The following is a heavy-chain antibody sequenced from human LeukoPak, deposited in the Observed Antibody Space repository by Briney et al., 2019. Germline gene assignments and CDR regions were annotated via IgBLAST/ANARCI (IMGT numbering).Heavy chain of an antibody. CDR3: AKRYYYDSSGYYSSAFDI. J-gene: IGHJ3*02. Sequence: GASVKVSCKASGGTFSSYAISWVRQAPGQGLEWMGGIIPTFGTANYAQKFQGRVTITTDESTSTAYMELSSLRSEDTAVYYCAKRYYYDSSGYYSSAFDIWGQGTMVTVSS. V-gene: IGHV1-69*05. CDR2: IIPTFGTA. CDR1: GGTFSSYA. D-gene: IGHD3-22*01.